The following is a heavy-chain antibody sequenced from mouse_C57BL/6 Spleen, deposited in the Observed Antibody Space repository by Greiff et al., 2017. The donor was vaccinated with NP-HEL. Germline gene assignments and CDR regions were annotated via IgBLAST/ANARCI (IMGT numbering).Heavy chain of an antibody. CDR1: GYTFTSYW. Sequence: QVQLQQPGAELVKPGASVKLSCKASGYTFTSYWMHWVKQRPGRGLEWIGRIDPNSGGTKYNEKFKSKATLTVDNPSSAASMQLSSLTSEDAAVYYCARDGSSYGGKHYYAMGYWGQGTSVTVSS. CDR2: IDPNSGGT. D-gene: IGHD1-1*01. V-gene: IGHV1-72*01. J-gene: IGHJ4*01. CDR3: ARDGSSYGGKHYYAMGY.